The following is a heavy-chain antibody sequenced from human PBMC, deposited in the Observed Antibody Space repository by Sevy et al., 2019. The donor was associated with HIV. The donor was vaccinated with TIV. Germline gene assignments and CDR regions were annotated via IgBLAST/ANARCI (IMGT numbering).Heavy chain of an antibody. CDR3: TRPIVVVVGATGPYSWFDP. CDR1: GFTFSGSA. CDR2: IRSKANSYAT. J-gene: IGHJ5*02. V-gene: IGHV3-73*01. D-gene: IGHD2-15*01. Sequence: GGSLRLSCAASGFTFSGSAMHWVRQASGKGLEWVGRIRSKANSYATAYAASVKGRFTISRDDSKNTAYLQMNSLKTEDTAVYYCTRPIVVVVGATGPYSWFDPWGQGTLVTVSS.